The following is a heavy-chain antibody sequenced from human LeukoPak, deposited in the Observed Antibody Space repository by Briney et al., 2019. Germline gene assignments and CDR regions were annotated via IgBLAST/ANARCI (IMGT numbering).Heavy chain of an antibody. CDR3: AREGRGSYYLFDY. CDR2: ISSSSSYI. D-gene: IGHD1-26*01. Sequence: PGGSLRLSCAASGFTFSSYSMNWVRQAPGKGLEWVSSISSSSSYIYYADSVKGRFTISRDNAKNSLYLQMNSLGAEDTAVYYCAREGRGSYYLFDYWGQGTLVTVSS. CDR1: GFTFSSYS. V-gene: IGHV3-21*01. J-gene: IGHJ4*02.